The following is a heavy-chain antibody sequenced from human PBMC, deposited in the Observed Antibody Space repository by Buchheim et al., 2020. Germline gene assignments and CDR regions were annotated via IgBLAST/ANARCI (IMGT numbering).Heavy chain of an antibody. J-gene: IGHJ6*02. CDR2: IYYSGST. Sequence: QVQLQESGPGLVKPSETLSLTCTVSGGSISSYYWSWIRQPPGKGLEWIGYIYYSGSTNYNPSLKSRVTISVETSKNQVALKLSSVTAADTAVYYCARDRGVAGRRDYYYYYGMDVWGQGTT. CDR3: ARDRGVAGRRDYYYYYGMDV. D-gene: IGHD6-19*01. V-gene: IGHV4-59*01. CDR1: GGSISSYY.